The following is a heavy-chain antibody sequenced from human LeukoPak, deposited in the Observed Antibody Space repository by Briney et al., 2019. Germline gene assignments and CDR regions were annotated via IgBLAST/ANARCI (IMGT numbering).Heavy chain of an antibody. D-gene: IGHD3-9*01. Sequence: SETLSLTCTVSGYSISSGYYWGWIRQPPEKGLEWIGSIYHSGSTYYNPSLKSRVTISVDTSKNQFSLKLSSVTAADTAVYYCARDYSLLRYFDWLSKSRGAFDIWGQGTMVTVSS. CDR2: IYHSGST. CDR3: ARDYSLLRYFDWLSKSRGAFDI. J-gene: IGHJ3*02. CDR1: GYSISSGYY. V-gene: IGHV4-38-2*02.